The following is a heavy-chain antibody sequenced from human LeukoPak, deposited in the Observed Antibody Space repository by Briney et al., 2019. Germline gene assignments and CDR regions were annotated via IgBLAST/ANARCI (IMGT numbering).Heavy chain of an antibody. CDR3: ARWGRYLGLYYFDY. J-gene: IGHJ4*02. D-gene: IGHD3-16*02. V-gene: IGHV4-61*01. CDR2: IYYSGST. Sequence: PSETLSLTCTVSGGSISSSSYYWSWIRQPPGKGLEWIGYIYYSGSTNYNPSLKSRVTVSVDTSKNQFSLKLSSVTAADTAVYYCARWGRYLGLYYFDYWGQGTLVTVSS. CDR1: GGSISSSSYY.